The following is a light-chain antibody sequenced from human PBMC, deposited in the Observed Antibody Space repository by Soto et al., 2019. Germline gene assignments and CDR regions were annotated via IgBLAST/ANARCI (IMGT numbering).Light chain of an antibody. V-gene: IGLV2-18*02. J-gene: IGLJ1*01. CDR3: GSYIRRITSHV. CDR2: EVN. CDR1: ESDFATHNS. Sequence: QSVLTQPPSVSGSPGQSVTISCTGSESDFATHNSVYRYQQAPGTAPKLFIFEVNNRPSGLPDRFSESKSGNTASLTISGLRPEDEADYYCGSYIRRITSHVFGTGTKLTVL.